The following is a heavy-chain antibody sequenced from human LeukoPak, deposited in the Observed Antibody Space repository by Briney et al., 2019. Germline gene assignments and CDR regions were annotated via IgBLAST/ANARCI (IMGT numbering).Heavy chain of an antibody. D-gene: IGHD3-22*01. CDR1: GYTFTGYY. J-gene: IGHJ5*02. CDR3: ARMDYYDSRDNWFDP. Sequence: ASVKVSCKASGYTFTGYYMHWVRQAPGQGLEWMGWINPNSGNTGYAQKFQGRVTMTRNPSISTAYMELSSLTSEDTAVYYCARMDYYDSRDNWFDPWGQGTLVTVSS. V-gene: IGHV1-8*02. CDR2: INPNSGNT.